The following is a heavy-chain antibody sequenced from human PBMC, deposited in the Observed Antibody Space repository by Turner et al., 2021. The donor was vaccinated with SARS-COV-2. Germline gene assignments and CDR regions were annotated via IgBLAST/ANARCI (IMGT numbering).Heavy chain of an antibody. J-gene: IGHJ5*02. Sequence: QVQLVESGGGVVRLGRSLRPSRAPPVFIVSSYAMHWVRQAPGKGLEWGAVISYDGSNKDYADSVKGRFTISRDNSKNTLYLQMNSLRAEDTAVYYCARVRSGNYHPRMGFDPWGQGTLVTVSS. CDR2: ISYDGSNK. CDR1: VFIVSSYA. CDR3: ARVRSGNYHPRMGFDP. D-gene: IGHD1-26*01. V-gene: IGHV3-30-3*01.